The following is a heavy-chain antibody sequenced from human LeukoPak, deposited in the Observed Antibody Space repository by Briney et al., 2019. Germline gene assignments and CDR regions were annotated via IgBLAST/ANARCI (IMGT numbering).Heavy chain of an antibody. Sequence: LRLSCAASGFTFSSYGMHWVRQAPGKGLEWVSGISWNSGSIGYADSVKGRFTISRDNAKNSLYLQMNSLRAEDTAVYYCAVYCSSTSCDDFFWGQGTLVTVSS. CDR1: GFTFSSYG. CDR3: AVYCSSTSCDDFF. CDR2: ISWNSGSI. D-gene: IGHD2-2*01. V-gene: IGHV3-9*01. J-gene: IGHJ4*02.